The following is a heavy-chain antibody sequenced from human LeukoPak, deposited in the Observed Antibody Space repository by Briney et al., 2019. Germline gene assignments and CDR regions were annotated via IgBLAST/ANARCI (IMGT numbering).Heavy chain of an antibody. CDR3: ARGYTAMVTRIDY. CDR1: GGTFSSYA. D-gene: IGHD5-18*01. V-gene: IGHV1-69*06. CDR2: IIPIFGTA. Sequence: SVKVSCKASGGTFSSYAISWVRQAPGQGLEWMGRIIPIFGTANYAQKFQGRVTITADKSTSTAYMELSSLRSEDTAVYYCARGYTAMVTRIDYWGQGTLVTVSS. J-gene: IGHJ4*02.